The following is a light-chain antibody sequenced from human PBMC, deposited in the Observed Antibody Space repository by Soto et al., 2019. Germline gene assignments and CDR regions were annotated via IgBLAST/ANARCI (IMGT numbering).Light chain of an antibody. J-gene: IGLJ1*01. CDR1: SSNVGSYKL. CDR2: EVN. CDR3: CSSGGSPTYV. Sequence: QSVLTQPASVSGSPGQSITISCTGTSSNVGSYKLVSWYQQHLGKAPKLMIFEVNKRPSGASNRFSGSKSGNTASLTISGLKVEDEADYYCCSSGGSPTYVFGTGTTV. V-gene: IGLV2-23*02.